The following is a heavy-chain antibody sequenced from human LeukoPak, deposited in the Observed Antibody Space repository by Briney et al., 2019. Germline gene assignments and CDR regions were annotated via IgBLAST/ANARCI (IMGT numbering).Heavy chain of an antibody. CDR2: INPSGGST. CDR1: GYTFTSYY. D-gene: IGHD3-22*01. CDR3: ARVSLTPAYYHTSGYYYHGY. Sequence: ASVKVSCKASGYTFTSYYMHWVRQAPGQGLEWMGIINPSGGSTSYAQKFQGRVTMTRDTSTSTVYMELSSLRSEDTAVYYCARVSLTPAYYHTSGYYYHGYWGQGTRVTVSS. J-gene: IGHJ4*02. V-gene: IGHV1-46*01.